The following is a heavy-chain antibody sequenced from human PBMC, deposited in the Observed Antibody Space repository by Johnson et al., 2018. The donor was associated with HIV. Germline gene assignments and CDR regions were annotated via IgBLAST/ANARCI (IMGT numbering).Heavy chain of an antibody. J-gene: IGHJ3*02. Sequence: VQLVESGGGLVQPGGSLRLSCEASGFSVSDHYMDWVRQAPGKGLEWVGRSRNKVKSYTTEYAASVKGRFTVSRDESKNSLYLQMFSLKTEDTAVYYCVRVGGDHGNAFDICGQGTMVSVSS. CDR1: GFSVSDHY. V-gene: IGHV3-72*01. D-gene: IGHD2-21*02. CDR3: VRVGGDHGNAFDI. CDR2: SRNKVKSYTT.